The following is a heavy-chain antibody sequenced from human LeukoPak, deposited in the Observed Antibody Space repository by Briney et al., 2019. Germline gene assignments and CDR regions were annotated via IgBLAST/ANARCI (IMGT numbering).Heavy chain of an antibody. CDR2: ITGGSSTIT. J-gene: IGHJ6*04. CDR1: GFTFSSYS. V-gene: IGHV3-48*01. CDR3: AELGITMIGGV. D-gene: IGHD3-10*02. Sequence: PGGSLRLSCAASGFTFSSYSMNWVRQAPGKGLEWLSYITGGSSTITYYADSVKGRFTISRDNAKNSLYLQMNSLRAEDTAVYYCAELGITMIGGVWGKGTTVTISS.